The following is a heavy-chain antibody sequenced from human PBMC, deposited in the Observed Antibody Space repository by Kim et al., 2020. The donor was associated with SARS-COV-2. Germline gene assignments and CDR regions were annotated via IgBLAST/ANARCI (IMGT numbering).Heavy chain of an antibody. CDR1: GFTFSNPW. D-gene: IGHD4-17*01. J-gene: IGHJ4*02. V-gene: IGHV3-15*01. CDR2: IKSKTDGGTT. Sequence: GGSLRLSCAASGFTFSNPWMSWVRQAPGKGLEWVGRIKSKTDGGTTDYAAPVKGRFTISRDDSKNTLYLQMNSLKTEDTAVYYCTTDLHDYGDLDYWGQGTLVTVSS. CDR3: TTDLHDYGDLDY.